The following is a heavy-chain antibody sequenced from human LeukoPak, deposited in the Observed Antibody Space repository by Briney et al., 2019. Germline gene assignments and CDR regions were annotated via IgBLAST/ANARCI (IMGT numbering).Heavy chain of an antibody. D-gene: IGHD2-2*02. V-gene: IGHV1-18*01. CDR3: ARGYLGEDIVVVPAAIPGIAFDI. Sequence: GASVKVSCKASGYTFTSYGISWVRQAPGQGLEWMGWISAYNGNTNYAQKLQGRVTMTTDTSTSTAYMELRSLRSEDTAVYYCARGYLGEDIVVVPAAIPGIAFDIWGQGTMVTVSS. J-gene: IGHJ3*02. CDR1: GYTFTSYG. CDR2: ISAYNGNT.